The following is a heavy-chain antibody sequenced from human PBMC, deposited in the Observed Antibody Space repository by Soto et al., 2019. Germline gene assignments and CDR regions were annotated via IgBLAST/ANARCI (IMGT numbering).Heavy chain of an antibody. D-gene: IGHD3-10*01. CDR3: ARALEDTMVRGVSSFFHWFDP. CDR2: IYTSGST. CDR1: GGSISSGGYY. J-gene: IGHJ5*02. V-gene: IGHV4-61*02. Sequence: SETLSLTCTVSGGSISSGGYYWSWIRQHPGEGQEWIGRIYTSGSTNYNPSLKSRVTMSVDTSKNQFSLKLSSVTAADTAVYYCARALEDTMVRGVSSFFHWFDPWGQGTLVTVSS.